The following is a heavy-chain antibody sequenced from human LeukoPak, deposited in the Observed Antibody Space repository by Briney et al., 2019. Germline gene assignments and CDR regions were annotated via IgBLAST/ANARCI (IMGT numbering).Heavy chain of an antibody. V-gene: IGHV4-38-2*02. J-gene: IGHJ3*02. D-gene: IGHD1-26*01. Sequence: SETLSLTCTVSGYSISSGYYWGRIRQPPGKGLEWIGSIYHSGSTYYNPSLKSRVTISVDTSKNQFSLKLSSVTAADTAVYYCASSMGAYSAFDIWGQGTMVTVSS. CDR2: IYHSGST. CDR1: GYSISSGYY. CDR3: ASSMGAYSAFDI.